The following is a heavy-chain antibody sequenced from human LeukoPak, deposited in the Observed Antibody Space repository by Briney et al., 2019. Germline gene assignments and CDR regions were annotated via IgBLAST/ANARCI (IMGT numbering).Heavy chain of an antibody. CDR1: GYSFSSYW. J-gene: IGHJ5*02. CDR3: ARLPYCGGDCYPNWFDP. Sequence: GESLKISCKGSGYSFSSYWIGWGRQMSGKGLEWMGIIYPGDSDTRYSPSFQDQVTISADKSISTAYLQWSSLKASDTAMYYCARLPYCGGDCYPNWFDPWGQGTLVTVSS. D-gene: IGHD2-21*02. CDR2: IYPGDSDT. V-gene: IGHV5-51*01.